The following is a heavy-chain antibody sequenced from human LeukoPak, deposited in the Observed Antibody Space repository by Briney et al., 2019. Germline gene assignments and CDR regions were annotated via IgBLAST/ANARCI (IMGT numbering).Heavy chain of an antibody. CDR2: INPYNGNT. CDR3: PRFQLVEKNWFDP. V-gene: IGHV1-18*01. D-gene: IGHD6-13*01. Sequence: GASVKVSCKASGYTFISHGISWVRQAPGQGLEWMGWINPYNGNTNYAQRLQGRVTLTTDTSTNTAYMELRSLRSDDTAVYYCPRFQLVEKNWFDPWGQGTLVTVSS. J-gene: IGHJ5*02. CDR1: GYTFISHG.